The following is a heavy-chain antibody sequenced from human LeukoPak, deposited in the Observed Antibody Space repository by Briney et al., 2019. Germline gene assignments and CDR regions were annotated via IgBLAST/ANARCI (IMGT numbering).Heavy chain of an antibody. Sequence: SETLSLTCAVYGGSFSGYYWSWIRQPPGKGLEWIGEINHSGSTNYNPSLKSRVTISVDTSKNQFSLKLSSVTAADTAVYYCARGPKTRITIFGVVSTAQYYFDYWGQGTLVTVSS. CDR3: ARGPKTRITIFGVVSTAQYYFDY. CDR1: GGSFSGYY. J-gene: IGHJ4*02. CDR2: INHSGST. D-gene: IGHD3-3*01. V-gene: IGHV4-34*01.